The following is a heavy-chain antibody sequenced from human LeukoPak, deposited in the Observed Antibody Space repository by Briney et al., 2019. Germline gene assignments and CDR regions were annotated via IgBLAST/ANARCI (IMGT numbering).Heavy chain of an antibody. Sequence: GGSLRLSCAASGFTFSSYEMNWVRQAPGKGLEWVSYISSSGSTIYYADSVKGRFTISRDNSKNTLYLQMNSLRAEDTAVYYCARGSGSSSPYYYYYMDVWGKGTTVTVSS. CDR1: GFTFSSYE. CDR3: ARGSGSSSPYYYYYMDV. J-gene: IGHJ6*03. D-gene: IGHD6-6*01. V-gene: IGHV3-48*03. CDR2: ISSSGSTI.